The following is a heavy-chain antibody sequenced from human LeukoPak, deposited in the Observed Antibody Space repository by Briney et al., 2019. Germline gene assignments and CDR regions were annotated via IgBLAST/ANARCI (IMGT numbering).Heavy chain of an antibody. CDR1: GGSFSGYY. CDR2: INHSGST. V-gene: IGHV4-34*01. D-gene: IGHD5-24*01. CDR3: ARGRWLQIPFDY. J-gene: IGHJ4*02. Sequence: PSETLSLTCAVSGGSFSGYYWTWIRQPPGKGLEWIGEINHSGSTNYSPSLKSRVTISVDTSKNQFSLKLSSVTAADTAVYYCARGRWLQIPFDYWGQGTLVTVSS.